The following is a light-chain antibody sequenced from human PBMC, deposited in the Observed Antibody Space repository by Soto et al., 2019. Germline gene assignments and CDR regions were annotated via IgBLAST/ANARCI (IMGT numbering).Light chain of an antibody. J-gene: IGKJ1*01. CDR1: QSVSSY. CDR3: QQYGSSPWT. Sequence: EIVLTRSPATLSLSPGERATLSCRASQSVSSYLAWYQQKCGQAPRLLIYGASSRATGIPDRFSGSGSGTDFTLTISRLEPEDFAVYYCQQYGSSPWTFGQGTKVDI. CDR2: GAS. V-gene: IGKV3-20*01.